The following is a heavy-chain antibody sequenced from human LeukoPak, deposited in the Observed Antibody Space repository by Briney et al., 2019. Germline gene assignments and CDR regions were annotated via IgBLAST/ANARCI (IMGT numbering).Heavy chain of an antibody. J-gene: IGHJ4*02. D-gene: IGHD1-1*01. V-gene: IGHV4-31*03. CDR3: AGGTFPTFDY. Sequence: KTSETLSLTCTVSGGSISSGGYYWSWIRQHPGKGLEWIGYIYYSGSTYYNPSLKSRVTISVDTSKNQFSLKLSSVTAADTAVYYCAGGTFPTFDYWGQGTLVTVSS. CDR1: GGSISSGGYY. CDR2: IYYSGST.